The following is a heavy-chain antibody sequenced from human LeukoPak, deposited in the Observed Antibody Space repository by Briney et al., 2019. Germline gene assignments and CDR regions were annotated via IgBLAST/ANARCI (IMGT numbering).Heavy chain of an antibody. V-gene: IGHV3-23*01. J-gene: IGHJ4*02. Sequence: GGTLRLSCAASGFTFSSYGMSWVRQAPGKGLEWVSGISGSGTRTYYADSVKGRFTISRDNSRNTLYLQMNSLRAEDTAVYYCAKYSGYGYYDILTGPFGPVFDYWGQGTLVTVSS. CDR2: ISGSGTRT. CDR3: AKYSGYGYYDILTGPFGPVFDY. CDR1: GFTFSSYG. D-gene: IGHD3-9*01.